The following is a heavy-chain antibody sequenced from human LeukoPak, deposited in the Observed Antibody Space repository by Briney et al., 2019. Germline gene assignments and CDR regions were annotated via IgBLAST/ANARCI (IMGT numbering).Heavy chain of an antibody. V-gene: IGHV3-7*01. D-gene: IGHD1-26*01. CDR1: GFTFSTYW. J-gene: IGHJ4*02. CDR2: IREDGNER. CDR3: VRDYRGGWNDY. Sequence: GGSLRLSCAASGFTFSTYWMSWVRQAPGKGLEWVANIREDGNERHYVDSVKGRFTISRDNARNSLYLQMNNVRVDDTAVYYCVRDYRGGWNDYWGQGTQVTVSS.